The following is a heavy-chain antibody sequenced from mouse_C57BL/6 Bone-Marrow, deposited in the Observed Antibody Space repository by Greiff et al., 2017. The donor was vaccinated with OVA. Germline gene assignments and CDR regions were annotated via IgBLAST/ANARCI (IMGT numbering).Heavy chain of an antibody. CDR3: ASLYSNYSWFAY. CDR1: GFTFSSYG. Sequence: EVQLVESGGDLVKPGGSLKLSCAASGFTFSSYGMSWVRQTPDKRPEWVATISSGGSYTYYPDSVKGRFTISRDNAKNTLYLQMSSLKSEDTAVYDCASLYSNYSWFAYWGQGTLVTVSA. J-gene: IGHJ3*01. CDR2: ISSGGSYT. V-gene: IGHV5-6*01. D-gene: IGHD2-5*01.